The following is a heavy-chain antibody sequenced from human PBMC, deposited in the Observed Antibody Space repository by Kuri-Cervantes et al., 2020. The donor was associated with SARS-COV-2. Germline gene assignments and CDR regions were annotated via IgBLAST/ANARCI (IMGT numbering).Heavy chain of an antibody. CDR3: ARVAWGYYNYYMDV. CDR2: ISSSGTI. V-gene: IGHV3-48*01. Sequence: GGSLRLSCAASGFTFSTYGFNWVRQAPGKGLEWISYISSSGTIYYVDSVKGRFTISRDNGKNSVFLQMNSLRADDTAVYYCARVAWGYYNYYMDVWGKGTTVTVSS. CDR1: GFTFSTYG. D-gene: IGHD7-27*01. J-gene: IGHJ6*03.